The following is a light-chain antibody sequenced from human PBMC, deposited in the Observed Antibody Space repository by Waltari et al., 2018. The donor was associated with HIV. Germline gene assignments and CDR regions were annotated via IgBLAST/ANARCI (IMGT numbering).Light chain of an antibody. Sequence: QSVLTQSPSISGTPGQRVAISCSGSSSNIGNNYVSWYKQVPGTTPKLLIFWHTQRPSGVSDRFSGSVSGTSASLAIIGLRSDDEANYYCAVWDNSLSAQVFGGGTTLTVL. V-gene: IGLV1-47*01. CDR2: WHT. J-gene: IGLJ3*02. CDR3: AVWDNSLSAQV. CDR1: SSNIGNNY.